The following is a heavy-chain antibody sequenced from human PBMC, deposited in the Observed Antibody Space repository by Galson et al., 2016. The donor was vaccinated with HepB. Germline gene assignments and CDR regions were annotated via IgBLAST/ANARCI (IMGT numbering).Heavy chain of an antibody. CDR2: VPPYGHNK. CDR3: ARDLGGYSGYGGNYFGMDV. D-gene: IGHD5-12*01. J-gene: IGHJ6*02. V-gene: IGHV3-30-3*01. CDR1: GFTFRSYP. Sequence: SLRLSCAASGFTFRSYPMHWVRQAPGKGLEWMTVVPPYGHNKYYAHYVKGRFTVSRDNSKSTVNLHMNSLRPEDTAVYYCARDLGGYSGYGGNYFGMDVWGQGTTVTVS.